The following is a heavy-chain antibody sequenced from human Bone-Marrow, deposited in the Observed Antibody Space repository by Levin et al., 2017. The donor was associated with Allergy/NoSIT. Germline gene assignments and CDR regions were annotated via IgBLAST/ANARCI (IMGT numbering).Heavy chain of an antibody. D-gene: IGHD3-9*01. CDR2: IYFSGNS. CDR3: ARRCGLERIFDWSPYYLDS. CDR1: GGSLSNHAW. Sequence: PSETLSLTCAVSGGSLSNHAWWSWVRQPPGKGLEWIGEIYFSGNSNYNPSLKSRVTISLQKSESQFSLELSSVTAAATAVYYCARRCGLERIFDWSPYYLDSWGRGTLVTVSS. J-gene: IGHJ4*02. V-gene: IGHV4-4*02.